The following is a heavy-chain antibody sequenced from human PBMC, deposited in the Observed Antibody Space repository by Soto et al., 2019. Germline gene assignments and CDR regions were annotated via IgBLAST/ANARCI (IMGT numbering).Heavy chain of an antibody. J-gene: IGHJ6*02. CDR1: GYSFTSYW. Sequence: GEPRKNYCRGAGYSFTSYWIGWVRQMPGKGLEWMGIIYPGDSDTRYSPSFQGQVTISADKSISTAYLQWSSLKASDTAMYYCARYPIPWELPSYYGMDVWGQGTTVTVSS. CDR3: ARYPIPWELPSYYGMDV. D-gene: IGHD1-26*01. V-gene: IGHV5-51*01. CDR2: IYPGDSDT.